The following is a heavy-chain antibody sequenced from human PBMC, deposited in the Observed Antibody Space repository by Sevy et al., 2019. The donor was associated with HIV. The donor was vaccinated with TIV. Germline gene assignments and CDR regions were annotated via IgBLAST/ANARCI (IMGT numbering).Heavy chain of an antibody. Sequence: GGSLRLSCAASGFTFSSYAMSWVRQAPGKGLEWVSAISGSGCSTYYADSVKGRFTISRDNSKNTLYLQMNSLRAEDKAVYYCAKDAGVPAARGTVRFYYYYMDVWGKGTTVTVSS. D-gene: IGHD2-2*01. V-gene: IGHV3-23*01. CDR1: GFTFSSYA. CDR2: ISGSGCST. J-gene: IGHJ6*03. CDR3: AKDAGVPAARGTVRFYYYYMDV.